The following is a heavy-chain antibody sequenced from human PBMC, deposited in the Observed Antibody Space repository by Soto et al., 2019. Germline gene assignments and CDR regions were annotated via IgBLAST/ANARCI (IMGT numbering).Heavy chain of an antibody. D-gene: IGHD3-10*01. CDR3: ARVGEWLLSYYFDY. CDR1: GGSISSYY. V-gene: IGHV4-59*12. Sequence: SETLSLTCTVSGGSISSYYWSWIRQPPGKGLEWIGYIYYSGSTYYNPSLKSRVTISVDTSKNQFSLKLSSVTAADTAVYYCARVGEWLLSYYFDYWGKGTLVTVSS. CDR2: IYYSGST. J-gene: IGHJ4*02.